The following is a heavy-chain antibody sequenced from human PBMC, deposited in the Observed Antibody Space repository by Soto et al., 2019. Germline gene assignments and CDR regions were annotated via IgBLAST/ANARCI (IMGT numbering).Heavy chain of an antibody. V-gene: IGHV5-51*01. CDR1: GYTFTNYW. CDR3: AASIFYYGMDV. CDR2: IYPGDSDT. J-gene: IGHJ6*02. Sequence: GVSLKISCEGSGYTFTNYWIGWVRQMPGKGLEWMGIIYPGDSDTKYNPSFQGQVTISADKSITTTYLQWSSLKASDTAIYYCAASIFYYGMDVWGQGTTVTVSS.